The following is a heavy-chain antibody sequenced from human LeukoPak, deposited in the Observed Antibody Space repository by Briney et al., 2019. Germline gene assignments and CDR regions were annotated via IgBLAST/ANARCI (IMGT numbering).Heavy chain of an antibody. D-gene: IGHD3-9*01. CDR2: MRSDGSDE. Sequence: PGGSLRLSCAASGFIFSIYGMHWVRQAPGKGLEWVAFMRSDGSDEYYADSVKGRFTISRDNSKNTLYLQMNSLRAEDTAVYYCAKGEGLRYFDWFDYWGQGTLVTVSS. V-gene: IGHV3-30*02. J-gene: IGHJ4*02. CDR3: AKGEGLRYFDWFDY. CDR1: GFIFSIYG.